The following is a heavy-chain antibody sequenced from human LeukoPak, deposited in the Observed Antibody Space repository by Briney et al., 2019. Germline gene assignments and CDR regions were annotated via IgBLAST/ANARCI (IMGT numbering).Heavy chain of an antibody. V-gene: IGHV3-23*01. CDR3: AGDCSSTSCQNPLGY. CDR1: GFTFSSYS. CDR2: ISGSGGST. J-gene: IGHJ4*02. D-gene: IGHD2-2*01. Sequence: GGSLRLSCAASGFTFSSYSMNWVRQAPGKGLEWVSAISGSGGSTYYADSVKGRFTISRDNSKNTLYLQMNSLRAEDTAVYYCAGDCSSTSCQNPLGYWGQGTLVTVSS.